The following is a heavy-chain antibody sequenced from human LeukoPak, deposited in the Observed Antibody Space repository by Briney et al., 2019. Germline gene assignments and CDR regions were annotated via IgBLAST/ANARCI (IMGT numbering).Heavy chain of an antibody. V-gene: IGHV3-21*01. CDR3: AREGWKNPYYYYYYMDV. J-gene: IGHJ6*03. CDR1: GFTFSSYS. Sequence: GGSLRLSCAASGFTFSSYSMTWVRQAPGKGLEWVSIISSGSSAIFSADALKGRFTISRDDAKNLLYLDMNSLRAEGTAVYYCAREGWKNPYYYYYYMDVWGKGTTVTVSS. CDR2: ISSGSSAI. D-gene: IGHD1/OR15-1a*01.